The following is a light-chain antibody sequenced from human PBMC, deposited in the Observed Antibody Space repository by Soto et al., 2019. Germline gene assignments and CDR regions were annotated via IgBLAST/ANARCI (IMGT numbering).Light chain of an antibody. V-gene: IGLV2-8*01. Sequence: QSALTQPPSASGSPGQSVTISCTGTSSDVGGYHYVSWYQQHPGKAPKLMIYEVSKRPSGVPDRFSGSKSGNTASLTVSGLQAEDEADYYCSSYAGSNNHVLLGGGTKLTVL. CDR3: SSYAGSNNHVL. CDR2: EVS. J-gene: IGLJ2*01. CDR1: SSDVGGYHY.